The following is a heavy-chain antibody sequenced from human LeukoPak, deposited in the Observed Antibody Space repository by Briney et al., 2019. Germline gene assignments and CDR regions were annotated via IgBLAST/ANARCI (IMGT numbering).Heavy chain of an antibody. Sequence: ASVKVSCRASGYTFTSYAMHWVRQAPGQRLEWMGWINAGNGNTKYSQKFQGRVTMTRNTSISTAYMELSSLRSEDTAVYYCATYDIWSGYPGYWGQGTLVTVSS. D-gene: IGHD3-3*01. CDR3: ATYDIWSGYPGY. J-gene: IGHJ4*02. CDR1: GYTFTSYA. V-gene: IGHV1-3*01. CDR2: INAGNGNT.